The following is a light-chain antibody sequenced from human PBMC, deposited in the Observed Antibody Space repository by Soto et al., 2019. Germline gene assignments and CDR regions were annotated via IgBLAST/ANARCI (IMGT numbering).Light chain of an antibody. J-gene: IGLJ1*01. CDR2: EVN. Sequence: QSALTQPASVSGAPGQSITISCTGTSNDVGGYNYVSWYQQRPGTAPILIMFEVNNRPSGVADRFSGSTYSNTASLTISGVQAPDEADYYCSSYSSNNIISYVFGTGTKVTVL. CDR1: SNDVGGYNY. CDR3: SSYSSNNIISYV. V-gene: IGLV2-14*03.